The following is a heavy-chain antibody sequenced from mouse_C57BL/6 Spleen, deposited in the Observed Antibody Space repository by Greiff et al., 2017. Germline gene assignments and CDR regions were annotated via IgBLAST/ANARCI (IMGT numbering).Heavy chain of an antibody. CDR2: IDPNSGGT. D-gene: IGHD2-4*01. J-gene: IGHJ3*01. CDR3: ARGDYDDPFAY. V-gene: IGHV1-72*01. Sequence: VQLQQPGAELVKPGASVKLSCKASGYTFTSHWMHRVKQRPGRGLEWIGRIDPNSGGTKYNEKFKSKATLTVDEPSRTGYMRLSSLTSEDSAVYDCARGDYDDPFAYWGQGTLVTVSA. CDR1: GYTFTSHW.